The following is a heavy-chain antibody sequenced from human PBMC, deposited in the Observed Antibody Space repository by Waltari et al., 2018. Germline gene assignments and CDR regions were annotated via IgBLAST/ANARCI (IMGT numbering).Heavy chain of an antibody. CDR3: AREVGGSSWSTTPRGDAFDI. CDR1: GDSSGSGDYY. V-gene: IGHV4-39*07. J-gene: IGHJ3*02. CDR2: ILFAGSP. D-gene: IGHD6-13*01. Sequence: QLQLRESGPGLLKPSETLSRTCSVSGDSSGSGDYYWGLMRQAPGKGLGWIGSILFAGSPYYNPSLKSRLTISVDTSKNQFSLRLSSVTAADTAVYYCAREVGGSSWSTTPRGDAFDIWGQG.